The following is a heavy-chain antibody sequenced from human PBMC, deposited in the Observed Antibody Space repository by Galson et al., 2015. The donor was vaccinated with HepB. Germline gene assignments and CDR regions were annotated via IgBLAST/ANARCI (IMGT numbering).Heavy chain of an antibody. CDR1: GFTFSSYA. J-gene: IGHJ3*02. D-gene: IGHD2-15*01. V-gene: IGHV3-23*01. CDR3: AKEDIVVVVAAPFPVGAFDI. CDR2: ISGSGGST. Sequence: SLRLSCAASGFTFSSYAMSWVRQAPGKGLEWASAISGSGGSTYYADSVKGRFTISRDNSKNTLYLQMNSLRAEDTAVYYCAKEDIVVVVAAPFPVGAFDIWGQGTMVTVSS.